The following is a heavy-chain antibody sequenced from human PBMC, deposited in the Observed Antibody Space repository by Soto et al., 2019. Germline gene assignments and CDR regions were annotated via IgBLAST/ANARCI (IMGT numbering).Heavy chain of an antibody. J-gene: IGHJ6*02. V-gene: IGHV4-39*01. CDR2: IYYSGST. CDR1: GCSISSSSYY. CDR3: ARLKKYYGMDV. Sequence: SETLSLTCTVSGCSISSSSYYWGWIRQPPGKGLEWIGSIYYSGSTYYNPSLKSRVTISVDTSKNQFSLKLSSVTAADMAVYYCARLKKYYGMDVWGQGTTVTVSS.